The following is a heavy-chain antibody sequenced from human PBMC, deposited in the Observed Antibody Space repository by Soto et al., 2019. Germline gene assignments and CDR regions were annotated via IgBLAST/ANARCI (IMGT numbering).Heavy chain of an antibody. CDR2: ISGRGEST. Sequence: EAQLLESGGGLVQPGGSLRLSCAVSGFTFSSYAMSWVRQAPGKGLEWVSAISGRGESTYYADSVKGRFTISRDNSKNTLILQMNSLRVEDTAVYYCARWREQQLSRGYYGMDVWGQGTTVTVCS. D-gene: IGHD6-13*01. CDR3: ARWREQQLSRGYYGMDV. V-gene: IGHV3-23*01. CDR1: GFTFSSYA. J-gene: IGHJ6*02.